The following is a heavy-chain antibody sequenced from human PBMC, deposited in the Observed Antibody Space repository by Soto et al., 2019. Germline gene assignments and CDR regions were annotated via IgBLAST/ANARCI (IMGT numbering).Heavy chain of an antibody. V-gene: IGHV5-10-1*01. D-gene: IGHD2-2*01. CDR2: IDPSDSQT. CDR1: GYSFAGYW. Sequence: LGESLKISCKGSGYSFAGYWITWVRQKPGKGLEWMGRIDPSDSQTYYSPSFRGHVTISVTKSIATVFLQWSSLRASDTAMYYCARQMDGCDTGPNFQSCYGSRGQG. J-gene: IGHJ5*01. CDR3: ARQMDGCDTGPNFQSCYGS.